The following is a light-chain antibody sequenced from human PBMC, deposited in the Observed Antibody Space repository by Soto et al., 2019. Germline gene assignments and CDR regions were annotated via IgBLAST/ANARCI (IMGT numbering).Light chain of an antibody. CDR3: CSYARTSTYV. V-gene: IGLV2-23*01. CDR2: EDN. CDR1: SGDVGSYNL. J-gene: IGLJ1*01. Sequence: QSALTQPASVSGSPGQSITISCTGTSGDVGSYNLVSWYQQHPGKAPKLMIYEDNKRPSGVSNRFSVSKSGYTASLTISGLRAEDEADYYCCSYARTSTYVFGSGTKVTVL.